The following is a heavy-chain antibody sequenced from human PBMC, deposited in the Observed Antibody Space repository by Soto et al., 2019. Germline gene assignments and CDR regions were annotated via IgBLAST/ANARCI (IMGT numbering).Heavy chain of an antibody. J-gene: IGHJ5*02. V-gene: IGHV3-33*01. CDR1: GFTFSSYG. CDR3: ARGDIVVVPAAIGWFDP. Sequence: GGSLRLSCAASGFTFSSYGMHWVRQAPGKGLEWVAVIWYDGSNKYYADSVKGRFTISRDNSKNTLYLQMNSLRAEDTAVYYCARGDIVVVPAAIGWFDPWGQGTLVTVSS. CDR2: IWYDGSNK. D-gene: IGHD2-2*02.